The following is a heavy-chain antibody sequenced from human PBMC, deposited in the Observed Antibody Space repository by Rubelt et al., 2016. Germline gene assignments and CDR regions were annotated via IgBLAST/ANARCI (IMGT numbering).Heavy chain of an antibody. D-gene: IGHD3-22*01. CDR2: IYYSGST. CDR3: ARRAYGEDSSSPRDAFEI. CDR1: GGSISTSTYY. V-gene: IGHV4-39*01. J-gene: IGHJ3*02. Sequence: QLQLQESGPGLMKPSETLSLTCTVSGGSISTSTYYWGWIRQPPGKGLEWFGSIYYSGSTYYNPSRKGRVTIVVDTSKNQFSLKLSSVTAADTAWYYCARRAYGEDSSSPRDAFEIWGQGTMVTVSS.